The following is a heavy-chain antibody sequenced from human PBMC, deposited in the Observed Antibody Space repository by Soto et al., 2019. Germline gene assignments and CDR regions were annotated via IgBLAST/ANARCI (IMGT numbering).Heavy chain of an antibody. CDR1: GGSISSGAYY. V-gene: IGHV4-31*03. J-gene: IGHJ3*02. CDR2: IYHSGST. D-gene: IGHD2-8*01. CDR3: ARDQGERCTKGVCLRTYVFDI. Sequence: QVQLQESGPGLVKPSQTLSLTCTVSGGSISSGAYYWNWIRQHPGKGLEWIGYIYHSGSTYYNPSHKRRFTISADPSKNQFSLNLISVTAADTAVYYCARDQGERCTKGVCLRTYVFDIWGQGTMVTVSS.